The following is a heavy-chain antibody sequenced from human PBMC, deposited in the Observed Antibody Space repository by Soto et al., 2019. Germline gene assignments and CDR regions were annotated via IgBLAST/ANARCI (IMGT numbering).Heavy chain of an antibody. Sequence: SETLSLTCTVSGASISGFYWSWIRKSAGKGLEWIGSAYYSESTYYNPSLKSRVTISVDTSKNQFSLKVSSVTAADTAVYYCARHRNWKVDYWGQGTLVTVSS. D-gene: IGHD1-1*01. V-gene: IGHV4-59*05. CDR2: AYYSEST. CDR3: ARHRNWKVDY. J-gene: IGHJ4*02. CDR1: GASISGFY.